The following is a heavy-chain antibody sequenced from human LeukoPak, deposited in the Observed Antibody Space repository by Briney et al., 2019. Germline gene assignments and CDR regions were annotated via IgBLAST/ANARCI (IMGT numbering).Heavy chain of an antibody. CDR1: GGSISSYY. Sequence: SETLSLTCTVSGGSISSYYWNWIRQPPGKGLEWIGYIYYSGSTNYNPSLKSRVTISVDTSKNQFSLKLSSVTAADTAVYYCARGAGRYDYVWGSYRLAPSWFDPWGQGTLVTVSS. CDR3: ARGAGRYDYVWGSYRLAPSWFDP. D-gene: IGHD3-16*02. J-gene: IGHJ5*02. CDR2: IYYSGST. V-gene: IGHV4-59*12.